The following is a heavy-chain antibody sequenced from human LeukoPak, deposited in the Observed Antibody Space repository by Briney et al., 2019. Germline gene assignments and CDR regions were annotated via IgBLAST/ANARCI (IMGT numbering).Heavy chain of an antibody. Sequence: GGSLRLSCAASGFTFSRYWMSWVRQAPGKGLEWVANIKQYGSEKYYVDSVKGRFTISRDNAKNSMYLQMNSLRAEDTAVYYCARETMGADIVVVPTPFDAFDLWGQGTMVTVSS. CDR3: ARETMGADIVVVPTPFDAFDL. D-gene: IGHD2-2*01. CDR2: IKQYGSEK. J-gene: IGHJ3*01. CDR1: GFTFSRYW. V-gene: IGHV3-7*01.